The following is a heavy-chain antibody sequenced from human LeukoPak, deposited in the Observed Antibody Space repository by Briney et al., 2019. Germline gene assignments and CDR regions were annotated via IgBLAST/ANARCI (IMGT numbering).Heavy chain of an antibody. V-gene: IGHV3-15*01. CDR2: IKSKTDGGTT. CDR1: GFTFSNAW. D-gene: IGHD3-22*01. CDR3: TTDDYYYDSSGYHSIFDY. J-gene: IGHJ4*02. Sequence: GGSLRLSCAASGFTFSNAWMSWVRQAPGKGLEWVGRIKSKTDGGTTDYAAPVKGRFTISRDDSKNTLYLQMNSLKTEDTTVYYCTTDDYYYDSSGYHSIFDYWGQGTLVTVSS.